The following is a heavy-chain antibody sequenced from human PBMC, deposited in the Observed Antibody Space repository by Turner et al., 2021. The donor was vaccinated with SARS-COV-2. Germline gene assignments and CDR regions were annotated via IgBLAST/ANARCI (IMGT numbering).Heavy chain of an antibody. CDR3: ARERRGYYAEY. CDR1: GFTFSDFA. Sequence: QVQLVESGGGVVQPGRSLRLSRAASGFTFSDFAMHWVRQAPGKGLEWVALISYDGSNQYYADSVKGRFTISRDDSKNTLYLQMNSLSAEDTAVYHCARERRGYYAEYWGQGSLVTVSS. CDR2: ISYDGSNQ. J-gene: IGHJ4*02. D-gene: IGHD3-3*01. V-gene: IGHV3-30-3*01.